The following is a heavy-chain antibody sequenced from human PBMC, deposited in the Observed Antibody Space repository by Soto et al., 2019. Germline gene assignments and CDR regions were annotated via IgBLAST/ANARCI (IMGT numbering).Heavy chain of an antibody. Sequence: SETLSLTCTVSGGSISSYYWSWIRQPPGKGLEWIGYIYYSGSTNYNPSLKSRVTISVDTSKNQFSLKLSSVTAADTAVYYCAREVYYERLNWFDPWGQGTLVTVSS. J-gene: IGHJ5*02. D-gene: IGHD3-3*01. CDR3: AREVYYERLNWFDP. CDR2: IYYSGST. CDR1: GGSISSYY. V-gene: IGHV4-59*01.